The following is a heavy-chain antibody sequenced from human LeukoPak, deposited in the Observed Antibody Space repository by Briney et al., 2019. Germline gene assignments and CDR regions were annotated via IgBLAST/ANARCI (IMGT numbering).Heavy chain of an antibody. CDR2: INSNSGGT. Sequence: ASVKGSCKASGYTFTGYYIHWVRQAPGQGLEWMGWINSNSGGTYYAQKFQGRVTVTRDTSIGTAFLELNRLRSDDTAVYYCARGGDVHSATVRFQYWGQGSLVSVSS. V-gene: IGHV1-2*02. D-gene: IGHD7-27*01. CDR3: ARGGDVHSATVRFQY. CDR1: GYTFTGYY. J-gene: IGHJ4*02.